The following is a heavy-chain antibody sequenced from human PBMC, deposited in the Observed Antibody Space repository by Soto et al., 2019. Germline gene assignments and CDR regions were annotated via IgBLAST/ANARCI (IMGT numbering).Heavy chain of an antibody. CDR2: IIPIFGTA. V-gene: IGHV1-69*13. CDR1: GGTFSSYA. CDR3: ARDRPIAAAGTIFAFDI. Sequence: ASVKVSCKASGGTFSSYAISWVRRAPGQGFEWMGGIIPIFGTANYAQKFQGRVTITADESTSTAYMELSSLRSEDTAVYYCARDRPIAAAGTIFAFDIWGQGTMVTVSS. D-gene: IGHD6-13*01. J-gene: IGHJ3*02.